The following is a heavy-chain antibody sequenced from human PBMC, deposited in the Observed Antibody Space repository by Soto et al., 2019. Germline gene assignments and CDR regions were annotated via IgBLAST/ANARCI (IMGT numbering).Heavy chain of an antibody. CDR1: GFTFSNYA. J-gene: IGHJ4*02. V-gene: IGHV3-23*01. CDR2: ISGSGDST. Sequence: EVQLLESGGGLVQPGGSLRLSCAASGFTFSNYAMNWVRQAPVKGLEWVSVISGSGDSTYHADSVKGRFTISRDNSKXXXXXXXXXXXXXXXXXXXXXXXXXXXYXDYWGQGTLVTVSS. CDR3: XXXXXXXYXDY.